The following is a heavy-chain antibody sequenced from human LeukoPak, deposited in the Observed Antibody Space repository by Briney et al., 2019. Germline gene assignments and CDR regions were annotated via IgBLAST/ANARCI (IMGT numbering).Heavy chain of an antibody. D-gene: IGHD6-19*01. CDR1: GYSLTSHA. CDR3: ARGFSGWYSFDS. Sequence: GASVKVSCKASGYSLTSHALHWVRQAPGQRLEWMGWINAGNGDTKYSQEFQGRVTITTDPSANTAYMDLNSLRSDDMAVYYCARGFSGWYSFDSWGQGTLLAVSS. CDR2: INAGNGDT. V-gene: IGHV1-3*03. J-gene: IGHJ4*02.